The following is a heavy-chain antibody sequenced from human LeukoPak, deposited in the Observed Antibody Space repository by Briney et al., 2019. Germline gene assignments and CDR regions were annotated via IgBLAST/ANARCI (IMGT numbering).Heavy chain of an antibody. CDR3: ARVTLYNWNSNWFDP. CDR2: IIPIFGTA. CDR1: GGTFSSYA. J-gene: IGHJ5*02. V-gene: IGHV1-69*05. Sequence: GSSVTVSFKASGGTFSSYAISWVRQAPGQGLEWMGGIIPIFGTANYAQKFQGRVTITTDESTSTAYMELSSLRSEDTAVYYCARVTLYNWNSNWFDPWGQGTLVTVSS. D-gene: IGHD1-7*01.